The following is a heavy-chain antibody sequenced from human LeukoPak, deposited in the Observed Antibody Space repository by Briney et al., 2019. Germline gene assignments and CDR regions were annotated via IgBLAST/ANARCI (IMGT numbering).Heavy chain of an antibody. V-gene: IGHV1-46*01. CDR3: ARELSERSDY. D-gene: IGHD5-24*01. J-gene: IGHJ4*02. CDR2: INPSGGST. CDR1: GYTFTSYF. Sequence: ASVKVSCKASGYTFTSYFMHWVRQAPGQGLEWMGIINPSGGSTDYAQTFQGRLTMTRDTSTSTVYMELISLRSEDTAVYYCARELSERSDYWGQGTLVTVSS.